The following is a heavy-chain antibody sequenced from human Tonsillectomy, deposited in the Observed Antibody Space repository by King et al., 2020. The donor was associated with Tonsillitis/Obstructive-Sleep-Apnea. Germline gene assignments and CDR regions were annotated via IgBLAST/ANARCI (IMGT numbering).Heavy chain of an antibody. CDR3: ARDLPIVVFPVAIKGGFDY. Sequence: QLVQSGGGVVQPGRSLRLSCAASGFTFSNYAMHWVRQAPGKGLEWVAVISYDGSNKYYADSVKGRFTISRDNSKNTLYLQMNSLRAEDTAVYYCARDLPIVVFPVAIKGGFDYWGQGTLVTVSS. CDR2: ISYDGSNK. D-gene: IGHD2-2*02. J-gene: IGHJ4*02. V-gene: IGHV3-30*04. CDR1: GFTFSNYA.